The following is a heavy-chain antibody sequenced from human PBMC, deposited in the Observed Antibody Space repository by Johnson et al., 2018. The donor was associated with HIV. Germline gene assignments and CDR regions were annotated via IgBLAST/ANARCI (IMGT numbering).Heavy chain of an antibody. CDR1: GFTFSSYA. CDR2: ISYDGSNK. J-gene: IGHJ3*02. CDR3: ASYGWGGNDAFDI. Sequence: QVQLVESGGGLVKPGGSLRLSCAASGFTFSSYAMHWVRQAPGKGLEWVAVISYDGSNKYSADSVKGRFTISRDNSKNTLYLQMNSLRAEDTAVYYCASYGWGGNDAFDIWGQGTMVTVSS. V-gene: IGHV3-30-3*01. D-gene: IGHD4-23*01.